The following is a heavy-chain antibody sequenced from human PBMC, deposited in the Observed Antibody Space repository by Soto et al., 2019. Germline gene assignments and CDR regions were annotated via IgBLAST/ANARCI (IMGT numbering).Heavy chain of an antibody. Sequence: GGSLRLSCTVSGFAFNNYGINWVRQAPGKGLEWVSSISKSDYTYYSDSVRGRFTISRDNAKNSVSLQMNTLRVEDTAVYYCAREDSIIIPAVSDFWGQGTLVTVSS. CDR2: ISKSDYT. D-gene: IGHD2-2*01. CDR3: AREDSIIIPAVSDF. CDR1: GFAFNNYG. V-gene: IGHV3-21*01. J-gene: IGHJ4*02.